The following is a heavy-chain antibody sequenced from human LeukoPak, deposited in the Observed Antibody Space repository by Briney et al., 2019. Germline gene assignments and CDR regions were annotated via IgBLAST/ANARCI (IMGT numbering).Heavy chain of an antibody. D-gene: IGHD3-10*01. CDR2: ISRNSDSI. J-gene: IGHJ6*03. Sequence: GGSLRLSCAASGLTFDDYAMHWVRQVPGKGLEWVSGISRNSDSIGYADSVKGRLTISRDNAKSSLYLQMNSLRAEDTALYYCVKGSGSYEYYYYMDVWGKGTTVTVSS. CDR3: VKGSGSYEYYYYMDV. V-gene: IGHV3-9*01. CDR1: GLTFDDYA.